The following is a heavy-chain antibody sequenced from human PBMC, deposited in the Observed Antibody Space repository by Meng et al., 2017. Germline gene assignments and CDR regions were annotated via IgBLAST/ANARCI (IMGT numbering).Heavy chain of an antibody. CDR1: GFTFSSYW. D-gene: IGHD3-10*01. J-gene: IGHJ4*02. Sequence: GESLKISCAASGFTFSSYWMSWVRQAPGKGLEWVANIKQDGSEKYYVDSVKGRFTISRDNAKNSLYLQMNSLRAEDTAVYYCARVGNVTMVRAYYFDYWGQGTLVTVSS. CDR3: ARVGNVTMVRAYYFDY. CDR2: IKQDGSEK. V-gene: IGHV3-7*01.